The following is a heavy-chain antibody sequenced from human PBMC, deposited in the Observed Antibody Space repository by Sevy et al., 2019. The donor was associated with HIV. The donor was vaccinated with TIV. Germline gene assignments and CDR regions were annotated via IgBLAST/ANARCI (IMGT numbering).Heavy chain of an antibody. CDR2: ISDDGSNK. CDR1: GFTFSSYA. CDR3: ARDRGSGKNVFFDY. V-gene: IGHV3-30-3*01. Sequence: GGSLRLSCAASGFTFSSYAMHWVRQAPGKGLEWVALISDDGSNKYYADSVKGRFTISRDNSKNTLYLQMNSLRTEDTAVYYCARDRGSGKNVFFDYWGQGTLVTVSS. D-gene: IGHD3-10*01. J-gene: IGHJ4*02.